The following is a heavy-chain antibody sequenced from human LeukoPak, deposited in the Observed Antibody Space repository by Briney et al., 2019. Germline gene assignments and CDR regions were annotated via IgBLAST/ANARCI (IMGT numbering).Heavy chain of an antibody. Sequence: PSQTLSLTCAVSGGSISSGGYSWSWIRQPPGKGLEWIGYIYHSGSTYYNPSLKSRVTISVDRSKNQFSLKLSSVTAADTAVYYCARGDYYDSSLDIWGQGTMVTVSS. CDR2: IYHSGST. CDR3: ARGDYYDSSLDI. D-gene: IGHD3-22*01. V-gene: IGHV4-30-2*01. J-gene: IGHJ3*02. CDR1: GGSISSGGYS.